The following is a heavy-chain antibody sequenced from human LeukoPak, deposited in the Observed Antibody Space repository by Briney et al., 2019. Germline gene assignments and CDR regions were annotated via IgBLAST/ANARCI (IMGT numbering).Heavy chain of an antibody. V-gene: IGHV4-30-2*01. D-gene: IGHD2-8*01. CDR2: IYHSGST. J-gene: IGHJ5*02. CDR1: GGSISSGGYS. CDR3: ARKYASWFDP. Sequence: TLSLTCAVSGGSISSGGYSWSWIRQPPGKGLEWIGYIYHSGSTYYNPSLKSRVTISVDRSKNQFSLKLSSVTAADTAVYYCARKYASWFDPWGQGTLVTVSS.